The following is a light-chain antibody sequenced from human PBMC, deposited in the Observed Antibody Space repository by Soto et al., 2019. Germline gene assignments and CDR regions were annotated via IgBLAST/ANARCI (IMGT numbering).Light chain of an antibody. Sequence: DIQMTQSPSSLSGSVGDKVTITCRASQSIAGYLHWYQHKPGRAPKVLIYAAFTLARGVPSRFSGSGSGTDFTLTISGLQPEDAAVYYCQQTYSTPQTFGQGTKVEIK. CDR3: QQTYSTPQT. CDR1: QSIAGY. J-gene: IGKJ1*01. V-gene: IGKV1-39*01. CDR2: AAF.